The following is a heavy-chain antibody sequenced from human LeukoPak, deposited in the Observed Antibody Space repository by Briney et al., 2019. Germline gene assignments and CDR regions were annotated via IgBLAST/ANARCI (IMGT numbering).Heavy chain of an antibody. CDR1: GFNFRAYW. V-gene: IGHV3-11*01. CDR2: ISSSGSTI. Sequence: GSLRLSCTTSGFNFRAYWMGWIRQAPGKGLEWVSYISSSGSTIYYADSVKGRFTISRDNAKNSLYLQMNSLRAEDTAVYYCARDPRGGSYWEGAFDIWGQGTMVTVSS. CDR3: ARDPRGGSYWEGAFDI. J-gene: IGHJ3*02. D-gene: IGHD1-26*01.